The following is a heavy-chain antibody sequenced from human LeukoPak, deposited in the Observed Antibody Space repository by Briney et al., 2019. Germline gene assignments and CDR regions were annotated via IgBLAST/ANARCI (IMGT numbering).Heavy chain of an antibody. CDR2: IIPIFGTA. J-gene: IGHJ2*01. CDR3: ARLMARYWYFDL. V-gene: IGHV1-69*05. D-gene: IGHD5-24*01. CDR1: GGTFSSYA. Sequence: SVKVSCKASGGTFSSYAISWVRQAPGQGLEWMGGIIPIFGTANYAQKFQGRVTITTDESTSTAYMELSSLGSEDTAVYYCARLMARYWYFDLWGRGTLVTVSS.